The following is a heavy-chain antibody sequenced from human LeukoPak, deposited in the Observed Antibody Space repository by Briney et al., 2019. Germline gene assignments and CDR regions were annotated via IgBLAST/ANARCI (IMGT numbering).Heavy chain of an antibody. J-gene: IGHJ4*02. Sequence: PGGSLRLSCAASGFTFSSYAMSWVRQAPGKGLEWVSAISGSGGSTYSADSVKGRFTISRDNSKNTLYLQMNSLRAEDTAVYYCAKGDCSSTSCYRTPDYWGQGTLVTVSS. CDR1: GFTFSSYA. CDR3: AKGDCSSTSCYRTPDY. V-gene: IGHV3-23*01. CDR2: ISGSGGST. D-gene: IGHD2-2*02.